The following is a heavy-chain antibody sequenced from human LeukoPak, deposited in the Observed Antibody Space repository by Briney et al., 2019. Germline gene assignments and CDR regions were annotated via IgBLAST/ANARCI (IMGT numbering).Heavy chain of an antibody. CDR3: ARFYCSGGSCYSRGIDY. CDR2: IYPGDSDT. V-gene: IGHV5-51*01. D-gene: IGHD2-15*01. Sequence: GESLKSSFKGSGYRFTSYWIGWVRQMPGKGLEWMGIIYPGDSDTRYSPSFQGQVTISADKSISTAYLQWSSLNASDTAMYYCARFYCSGGSCYSRGIDYCGQGTLVTVSS. CDR1: GYRFTSYW. J-gene: IGHJ4*02.